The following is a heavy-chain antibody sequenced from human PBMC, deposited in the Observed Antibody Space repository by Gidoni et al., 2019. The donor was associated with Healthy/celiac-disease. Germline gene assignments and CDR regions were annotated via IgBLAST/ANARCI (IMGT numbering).Heavy chain of an antibody. CDR2: ISGSGGST. CDR1: GFTFSSYA. CDR3: ASRSMFLEWLLISDY. D-gene: IGHD3-3*01. V-gene: IGHV3-23*01. Sequence: EVQLLESGGGLVQPGGSLRLSCAASGFTFSSYAMSWVRQAPGKGLEWVSAISGSGGSTYYADSVKGRFTISRDNSKNTLYLQMNSLRAEDTAVYYCASRSMFLEWLLISDYWGQGTLVTVSS. J-gene: IGHJ4*02.